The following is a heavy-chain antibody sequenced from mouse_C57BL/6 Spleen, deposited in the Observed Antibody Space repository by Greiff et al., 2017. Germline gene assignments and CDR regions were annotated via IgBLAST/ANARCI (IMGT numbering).Heavy chain of an antibody. Sequence: EVQLQQSGPELVKPGASVKIPCKASGYTFTDYNMDWVKQSHGKSLEWIGDINPNHGGTIYNQKFKGKATLTVDKSSSTAYMELRSLTSEDTAGYYCARGLLRGAMDYWGQGTSVTVSS. D-gene: IGHD1-1*01. J-gene: IGHJ4*01. CDR3: ARGLLRGAMDY. CDR1: GYTFTDYN. CDR2: INPNHGGT. V-gene: IGHV1-18*01.